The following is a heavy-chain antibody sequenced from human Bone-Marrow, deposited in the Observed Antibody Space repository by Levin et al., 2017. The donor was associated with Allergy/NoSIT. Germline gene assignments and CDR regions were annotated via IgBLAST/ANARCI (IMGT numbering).Heavy chain of an antibody. CDR2: IGTAGDT. V-gene: IGHV3-13*01. CDR3: ARYNYEYNALDI. CDR1: GFTFRTHD. Sequence: GESLKISCAASGFTFRTHDMHWVRQGTGKGLEWVSTIGTAGDTYYPDSVRGRFTISREDAKNSLYLQMNGLSAGDTAVYYCARYNYEYNALDIWGQGTMVTVSS. J-gene: IGHJ3*02. D-gene: IGHD5-18*01.